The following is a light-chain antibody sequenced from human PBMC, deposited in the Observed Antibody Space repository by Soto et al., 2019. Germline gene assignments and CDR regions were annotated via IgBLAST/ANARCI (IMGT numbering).Light chain of an antibody. Sequence: DIQMTQSPSTLSASVGDRVTITCRASQSISSWLAWYQQKPGKAPKLLIYDASSLESGVPSRFSGSGSGTEFTHTISSLQPDDFATYYCQQYNSYRYTFGQGTKLEIK. V-gene: IGKV1-5*01. CDR1: QSISSW. CDR3: QQYNSYRYT. J-gene: IGKJ2*01. CDR2: DAS.